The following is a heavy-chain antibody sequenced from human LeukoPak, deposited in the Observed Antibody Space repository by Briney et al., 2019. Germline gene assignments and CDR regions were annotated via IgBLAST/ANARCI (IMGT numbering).Heavy chain of an antibody. V-gene: IGHV4-59*01. CDR2: IYYSGST. J-gene: IGHJ3*02. Sequence: PSETLSLTCTVSGDSISSYYWSWIRQPPGKGLEWIGYIYYSGSTNYNPSLKSRVTISVDTSKNQFSLKLSSVTAADTAVYYCARLGGRSSGQRYAFDIWGQGTMVTVSS. D-gene: IGHD6-19*01. CDR1: GDSISSYY. CDR3: ARLGGRSSGQRYAFDI.